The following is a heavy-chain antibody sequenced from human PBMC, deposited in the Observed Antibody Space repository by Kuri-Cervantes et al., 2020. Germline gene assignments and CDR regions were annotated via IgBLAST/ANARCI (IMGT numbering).Heavy chain of an antibody. V-gene: IGHV3-30*02. CDR3: ARDKEKSSSGYYGPFDY. CDR2: IRYDGSNK. CDR1: GFTFSNYG. J-gene: IGHJ4*02. Sequence: GESLKISCTASGFTFSNYGMHWVRQAPGKGLEWVAFIRYDGSNKYYADSVKGRFTISRDNSKNTLYLRMNSLRAEDTAVYYCARDKEKSSSGYYGPFDYWGQGTLVTVSS. D-gene: IGHD3-22*01.